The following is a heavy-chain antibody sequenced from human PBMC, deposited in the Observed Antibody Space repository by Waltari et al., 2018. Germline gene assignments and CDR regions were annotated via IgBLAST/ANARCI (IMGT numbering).Heavy chain of an antibody. J-gene: IGHJ4*02. CDR3: ARGGLEWFGELFDY. D-gene: IGHD3-10*01. CDR1: GFPFSTYA. CDR2: ISYDGSSK. V-gene: IGHV3-30*01. Sequence: QVQLVESGGGVVHPGGSLRLSCAASGFPFSTYAVHWVRQAPGKGLEWVEVISYDGSSKYNADSVEGRFTISRDNARNTMSLQMNSLTTEDTAVYYCARGGLEWFGELFDYWGQGTLVTVSS.